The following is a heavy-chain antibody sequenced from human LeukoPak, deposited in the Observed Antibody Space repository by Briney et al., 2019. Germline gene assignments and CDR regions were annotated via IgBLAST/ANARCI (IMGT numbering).Heavy chain of an antibody. D-gene: IGHD6-13*01. CDR2: IRYDGSNK. Sequence: GGSLRLSCAASGFTFSSYGIHWVRQAPGKGLEWVTFIRYDGSNKYYGDSVKGRFTVSRDNSKNTLYLQMNSLRVEDTAVYYCAREPTYSSSWHTSCDYWGQGILVTVSS. J-gene: IGHJ4*02. V-gene: IGHV3-30*02. CDR1: GFTFSSYG. CDR3: AREPTYSSSWHTSCDY.